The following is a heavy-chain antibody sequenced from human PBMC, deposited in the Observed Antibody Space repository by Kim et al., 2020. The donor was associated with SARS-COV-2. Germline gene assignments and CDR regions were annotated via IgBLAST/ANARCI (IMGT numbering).Heavy chain of an antibody. V-gene: IGHV1-24*01. CDR3: ATPDYGDYVDYYYGMDV. Sequence: ASVKVSCKVSGYTLTELSMHWVRQAPGKGLEWMGGFDPEDGETIYAQKFQGRVTMTEDTSTDTAYMELSSLRSEDTAVYYCATPDYGDYVDYYYGMDVWGQGTTVTVSS. J-gene: IGHJ6*02. CDR1: GYTLTELS. D-gene: IGHD4-17*01. CDR2: FDPEDGET.